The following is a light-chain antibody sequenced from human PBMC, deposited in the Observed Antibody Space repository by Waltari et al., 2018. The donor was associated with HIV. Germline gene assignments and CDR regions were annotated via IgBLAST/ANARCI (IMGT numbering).Light chain of an antibody. Sequence: SHELTQPPSVPVSPGQTASLPCSGDYLADQYASGYLQKPGRSPVLVIYQDDKRPSGNPERFSGSNSGNTATLTITGTQAMDEADYYCQAWDSSTVLFGGGTKLTVL. CDR2: QDD. CDR3: QAWDSSTVL. V-gene: IGLV3-1*01. CDR1: YLADQY. J-gene: IGLJ2*01.